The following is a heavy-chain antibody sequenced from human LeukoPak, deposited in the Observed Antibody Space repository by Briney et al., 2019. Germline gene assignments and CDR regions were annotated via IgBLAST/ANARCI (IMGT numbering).Heavy chain of an antibody. D-gene: IGHD3-22*01. CDR2: IYPGDFDT. J-gene: IGHJ4*02. CDR3: ARPYDSSGYYIDY. Sequence: GESLKISCKGSGYSFTSYWIGWVRQMPGKGLEWMGIIYPGDFDTRYSPSFQGQVTISADKSISTAYLQWSSLKASDSAMYYCARPYDSSGYYIDYWGQGTLVTVSS. CDR1: GYSFTSYW. V-gene: IGHV5-51*01.